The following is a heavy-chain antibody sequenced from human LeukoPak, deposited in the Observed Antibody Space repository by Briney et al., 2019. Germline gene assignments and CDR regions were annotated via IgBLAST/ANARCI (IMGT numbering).Heavy chain of an antibody. V-gene: IGHV4-34*01. Sequence: SETLSLTCAVYGGSFSDYYWTWIRQPPGKGLEWTGEINHSGSTNYNPSLKSRVIISVDTSKNQFSLKLSSVTAADTAVYYCAGVVVGATLGGYYYYYMDVWGKGTTVTVSS. CDR1: GGSFSDYY. CDR2: INHSGST. J-gene: IGHJ6*03. CDR3: AGVVVGATLGGYYYYYMDV. D-gene: IGHD2-15*01.